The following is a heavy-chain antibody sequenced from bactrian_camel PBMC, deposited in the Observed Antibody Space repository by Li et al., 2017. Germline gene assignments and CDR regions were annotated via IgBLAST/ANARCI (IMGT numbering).Heavy chain of an antibody. Sequence: VQLVESGGGSVQAGGSLRLSCVGSGYSNSMKTRYIGWFRQAPGKGLEWVSQISSLGATKRYADSVNGRFTISRDNAKNMMYLQMNSLKPEDTAVYYCVRHNTRTDTYSQPESQGTQVTVS. D-gene: IGHD1*01. CDR2: ISSLGATK. V-gene: IGHV3S42*01. J-gene: IGHJ4*01. CDR1: GYSNSMKTRY.